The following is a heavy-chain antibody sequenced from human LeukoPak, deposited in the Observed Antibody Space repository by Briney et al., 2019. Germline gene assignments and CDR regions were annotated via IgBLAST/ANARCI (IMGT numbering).Heavy chain of an antibody. CDR1: GGSISSSSDY. CDR3: ASPTASDQNDAFDI. J-gene: IGHJ3*02. CDR2: IYYHENT. Sequence: PSETLSLTCTVSGGSISSSSDYWGWIRQAPGKGLEWIGSIYYHENTYYNSSLKSRVTISVDTSKNQFSLKLNSVTAADTAVYFCASPTASDQNDAFDIWGQGTMVTVSS. V-gene: IGHV4-39*01. D-gene: IGHD1-14*01.